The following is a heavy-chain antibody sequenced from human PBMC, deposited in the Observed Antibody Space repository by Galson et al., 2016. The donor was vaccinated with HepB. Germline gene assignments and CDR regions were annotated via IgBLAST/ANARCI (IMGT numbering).Heavy chain of an antibody. CDR1: GGSISSYY. D-gene: IGHD5-18*01. Sequence: SETLSLTCTVSGGSISSYYWSWIRQPPGKGLEWVGYIYDSGSTTYNPSLKSRVTLSVDTSKNQFSLNLSSVTAAEPAVYYCARRAYSYGFISWFDPWGQGTLVTVSS. J-gene: IGHJ5*02. CDR3: ARRAYSYGFISWFDP. CDR2: IYDSGST. V-gene: IGHV4-59*08.